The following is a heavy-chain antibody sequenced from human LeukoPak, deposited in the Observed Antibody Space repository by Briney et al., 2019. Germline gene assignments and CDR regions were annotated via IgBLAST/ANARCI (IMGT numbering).Heavy chain of an antibody. Sequence: GGSLRLSCAASEFTLNNYWMHWVRQAPGKGLVWVSHINSDGTTTRYADSVKGRFTISRDNAKNTLYLQMNSLRAEDTAVYYCATSGYSYGWYSFDFWGQGTLVTVSS. CDR3: ATSGYSYGWYSFDF. CDR2: INSDGTTT. CDR1: EFTLNNYW. D-gene: IGHD5-18*01. V-gene: IGHV3-74*01. J-gene: IGHJ4*02.